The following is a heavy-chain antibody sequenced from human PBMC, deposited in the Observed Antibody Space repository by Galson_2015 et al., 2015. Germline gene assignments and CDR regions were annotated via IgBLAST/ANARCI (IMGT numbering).Heavy chain of an antibody. CDR1: GLTFSTYA. D-gene: IGHD3-22*01. V-gene: IGHV3-30-3*01. Sequence: SLRLSCAASGLTFSTYAMHWVRQAPGKGLEWVAVISYDGSNKYYADSVRGRFTISRDNSKKTLHLQLNSLRAEDTAVYYCASTRQSYYDNSGYFGGFDYWCQGTLVTVSS. CDR3: ASTRQSYYDNSGYFGGFDY. J-gene: IGHJ4*02. CDR2: ISYDGSNK.